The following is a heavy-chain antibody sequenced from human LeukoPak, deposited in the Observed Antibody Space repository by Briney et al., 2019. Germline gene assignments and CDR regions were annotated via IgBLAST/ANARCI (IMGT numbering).Heavy chain of an antibody. D-gene: IGHD3-22*01. Sequence: GESLKISCKGPGYSFSNYWIGWVRQMPGRGLEWMGIIYPGDSHTTYSPSFEGQVTISADKSISSAYLQWSSLKASDTTMYYCARHYYGSSGYYYFDYWGQGTLVTVSS. CDR3: ARHYYGSSGYYYFDY. CDR1: GYSFSNYW. V-gene: IGHV5-51*01. CDR2: IYPGDSHT. J-gene: IGHJ4*02.